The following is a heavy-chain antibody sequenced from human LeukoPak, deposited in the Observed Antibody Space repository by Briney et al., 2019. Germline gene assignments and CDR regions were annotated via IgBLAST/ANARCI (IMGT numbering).Heavy chain of an antibody. CDR3: ARDRDGYITDAFDI. Sequence: SETLSLTCNVSGGSIRGYYWSWIRQPPGKGLEWIGYIYSSGSTNYNPSLKSRVTISVDTSKNQFSLKLSSVTAADTAVYYCARDRDGYITDAFDIWGQGTMVTVSS. CDR2: IYSSGST. D-gene: IGHD5-24*01. V-gene: IGHV4-59*12. CDR1: GGSIRGYY. J-gene: IGHJ3*02.